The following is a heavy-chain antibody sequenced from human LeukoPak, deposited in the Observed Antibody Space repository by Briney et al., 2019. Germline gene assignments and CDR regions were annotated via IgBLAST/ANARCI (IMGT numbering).Heavy chain of an antibody. D-gene: IGHD2-2*01. J-gene: IGHJ6*02. CDR3: AKIPAAPPRYYYYGMDV. Sequence: GSLRLSCAASGFTFSSYAMSWIRQPPGKGLEWIGEINHSGSTNYNSSLKSRVTISVDTSKNQFSLKLSSVTAADTAVYYCAKIPAAPPRYYYYGMDVWGQGTTVTVSS. CDR1: GFTFSSYA. V-gene: IGHV4-34*08. CDR2: INHSGST.